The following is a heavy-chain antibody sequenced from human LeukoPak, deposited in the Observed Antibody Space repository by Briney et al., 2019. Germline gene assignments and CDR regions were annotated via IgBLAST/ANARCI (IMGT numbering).Heavy chain of an antibody. V-gene: IGHV4-39*07. CDR2: IYHSGST. CDR3: ARDVVVTSSPDAFDI. J-gene: IGHJ3*02. D-gene: IGHD2-21*02. Sequence: SETLSLTCTVSGGSISNRSYYWGWIRQPPGKGLEWIGSIYHSGSTYYNPSLKSRVTISVDTSNNQFSLRLSSVTAADTAVYYCARDVVVTSSPDAFDIWGQGTMVTVSS. CDR1: GGSISNRSYY.